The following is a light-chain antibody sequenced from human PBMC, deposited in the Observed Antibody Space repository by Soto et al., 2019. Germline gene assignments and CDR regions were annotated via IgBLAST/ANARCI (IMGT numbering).Light chain of an antibody. V-gene: IGLV2-14*01. CDR2: DVS. CDR1: SSDVGGYNY. J-gene: IGLJ2*01. Sequence: QSALTQPASVSGSPGQSITISCTGTSSDVGGYNYVSWYQQHPGKAPKLMIYDVSNRSSGVSNRFSGSKSGNTASLTISGLQADDEADYYCSSHTSSSTVVFGGGTKLTVL. CDR3: SSHTSSSTVV.